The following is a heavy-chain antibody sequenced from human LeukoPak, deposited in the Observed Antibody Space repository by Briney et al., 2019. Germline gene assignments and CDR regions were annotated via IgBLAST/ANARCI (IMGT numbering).Heavy chain of an antibody. Sequence: ASVKVSCKASGYTFTGYYMHWVRQAPGQGLEWMGWINPNSGGTNYAQKFQGRVTMTRDTSISTAYMERSRLRSDDTAVYYCARDPDGLRWCDPWGQGTLVTVSS. CDR1: GYTFTGYY. D-gene: IGHD3/OR15-3a*01. CDR3: ARDPDGLRWCDP. CDR2: INPNSGGT. V-gene: IGHV1-2*02. J-gene: IGHJ5*02.